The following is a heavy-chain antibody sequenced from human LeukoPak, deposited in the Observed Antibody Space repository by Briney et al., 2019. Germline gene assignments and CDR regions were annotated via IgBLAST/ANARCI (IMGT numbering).Heavy chain of an antibody. V-gene: IGHV4-39*01. D-gene: IGHD3-3*01. CDR2: LYYTGNT. CDR3: ARHDYDFWSGLFDF. J-gene: IGHJ4*02. CDR1: GGSISSSRFY. Sequence: SETLSLTCSVSGGSISSSRFYWVWIRQPPGKGLEWIGSLYYTGNTYYNPSLNSRVTISIDTSQNQFSLKLTSVTAADTAVYYCARHDYDFWSGLFDFWGQGTLVTVSS.